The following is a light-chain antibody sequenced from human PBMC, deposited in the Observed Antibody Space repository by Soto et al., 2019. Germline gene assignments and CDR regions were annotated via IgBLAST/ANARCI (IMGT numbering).Light chain of an antibody. CDR2: DVD. CDR1: SSDIGAYKL. CDR3: CSYAGSYTFFV. J-gene: IGLJ1*01. Sequence: SALTQPPSVSGSPGQPITISCSGTSSDIGAYKLVSWYQHHPGKAPKLIIFDVDKRPSGVPDRFSGSKSGNTASLTISGVQSEDEANYYCCSYAGSYTFFVFGTGTKVTVL. V-gene: IGLV2-11*01.